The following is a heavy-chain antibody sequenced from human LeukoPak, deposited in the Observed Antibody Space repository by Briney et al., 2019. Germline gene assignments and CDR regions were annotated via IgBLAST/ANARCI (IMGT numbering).Heavy chain of an antibody. CDR2: IRSKAYGGTT. V-gene: IGHV3-49*03. CDR3: TREVDGYYDSSGYDY. D-gene: IGHD3-22*01. CDR1: GFTFGDYA. J-gene: IGHJ4*02. Sequence: GGSLRLSCTASGFTFGDYAMSWFRQAPGKGLEWVGFIRSKAYGGTTEYAASVEGRFTISRDDSKSIAYLQMNSLKTEDTAVYYCTREVDGYYDSSGYDYWGQGTLVTVSS.